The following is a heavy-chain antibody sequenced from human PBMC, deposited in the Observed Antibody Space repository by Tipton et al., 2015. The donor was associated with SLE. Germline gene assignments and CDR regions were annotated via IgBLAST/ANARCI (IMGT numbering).Heavy chain of an antibody. CDR3: AREGSSWYYFDY. J-gene: IGHJ4*02. D-gene: IGHD6-13*01. CDR2: IYYSGST. Sequence: LRLSCTVSGGSINRGNYYWGWIRQPPGKGLEWIGYIYYSGSTNYNPSLKSRVTISVDTSKNQFSLKLSSVTAADTAVYYCAREGSSWYYFDYWGQGTLVTVSS. V-gene: IGHV4-61*01. CDR1: GGSINRGNYY.